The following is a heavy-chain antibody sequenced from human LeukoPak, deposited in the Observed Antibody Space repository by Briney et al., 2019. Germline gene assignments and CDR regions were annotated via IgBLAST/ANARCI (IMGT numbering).Heavy chain of an antibody. CDR1: GFTFSSYA. J-gene: IGHJ4*02. CDR3: AKGPLEGYSNSWRGDY. V-gene: IGHV3-23*01. Sequence: PGGSLRLSCVVSGFTFSSYAMSWVRQAPGKGLEWVSAISGSGDYTYSADSVKGRFTISRDNSKNTLYLQMDSLRAEDTAIYYCAKGPLEGYSNSWRGDYWGQGTLVTVSS. CDR2: ISGSGDYT. D-gene: IGHD6-13*01.